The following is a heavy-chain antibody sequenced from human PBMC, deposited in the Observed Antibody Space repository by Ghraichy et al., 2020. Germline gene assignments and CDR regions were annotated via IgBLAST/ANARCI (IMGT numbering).Heavy chain of an antibody. V-gene: IGHV3-48*02. CDR1: GFTFSGYN. CDR2: ITSSSKSI. Sequence: GSLRLSCVGSGFTFSGYNMNWVRQSPGRGLEWVSYITSSSKSIFYADSVKGRFTISRDNAKNSLSLQMNSLRDEDTAVYYCARASRVVRFYYYDGMDVWGQGTTVTVSS. J-gene: IGHJ6*02. CDR3: ARASRVVRFYYYDGMDV. D-gene: IGHD2-21*01.